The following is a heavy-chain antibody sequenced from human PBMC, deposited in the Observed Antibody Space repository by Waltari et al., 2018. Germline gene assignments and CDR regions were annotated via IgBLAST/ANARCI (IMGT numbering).Heavy chain of an antibody. CDR3: ARHSPSLTRDGFDL. V-gene: IGHV4-39*07. CDR2: IHYRVST. CDR1: GDSISSSSNY. Sequence: QLHLQESGSGLVKPSETLSVTCSVSGDSISSSSNYWGGIRQTPGKGLEWVGSIHYRVSTYYNPSLQSRITISLDTSQNQFSLKMTSVAAADTALYFCARHSPSLTRDGFDLWGHGTMVTVSS. D-gene: IGHD3-3*02. J-gene: IGHJ3*01.